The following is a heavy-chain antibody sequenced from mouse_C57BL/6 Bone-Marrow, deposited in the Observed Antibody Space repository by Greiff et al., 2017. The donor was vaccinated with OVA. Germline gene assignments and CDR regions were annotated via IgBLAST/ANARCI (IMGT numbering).Heavy chain of an antibody. CDR1: GYTFTSYW. CDR3: ARSGITTVVATD. J-gene: IGHJ2*01. D-gene: IGHD1-1*01. CDR2: IDPSDSYT. Sequence: QVQLQQPGAELVMPGASVKLSCKASGYTFTSYWMHWVKQRPGQGLEWIGEIDPSDSYTNYNQKFKGKSTLTVDKSSSTAYMQLSSLTSEDSAVYYCARSGITTVVATDWGKGTTLTVSS. V-gene: IGHV1-69*01.